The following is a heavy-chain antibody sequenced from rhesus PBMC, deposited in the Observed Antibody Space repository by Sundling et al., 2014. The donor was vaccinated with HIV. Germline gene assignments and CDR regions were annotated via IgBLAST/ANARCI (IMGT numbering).Heavy chain of an antibody. CDR3: AREGTSADDYGYYYNAFDS. CDR1: NASISETYR. V-gene: IGHV4S10*01. J-gene: IGHJ4*01. D-gene: IGHD3-9*01. CDR2: IYGNTTST. Sequence: QVQLQESGPGVVKPSETLSLTCAVSNASISETYRWSWIRQSPGKGLEWIGYIYGNTTSTNYNRSLKSRVTISTDTSKNQFSLKVTSVTAADTAVYYCAREGTSADDYGYYYNAFDSWGQGVLVTVSS.